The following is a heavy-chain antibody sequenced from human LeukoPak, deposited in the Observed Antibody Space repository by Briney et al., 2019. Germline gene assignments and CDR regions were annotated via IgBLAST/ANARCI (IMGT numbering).Heavy chain of an antibody. V-gene: IGHV1-24*01. Sequence: PGASVKVSCKASGGTFSSYAISWVRQAPGKGLEWMGGFDPEDGETIYAQKFQGRVTMTEDTSTDTAYMELSSLRSEDTAVYYCATALYYYDSSGYYFDYWGQGTLVTVSS. CDR2: FDPEDGET. D-gene: IGHD3-22*01. J-gene: IGHJ4*02. CDR3: ATALYYYDSSGYYFDY. CDR1: GGTFSSYA.